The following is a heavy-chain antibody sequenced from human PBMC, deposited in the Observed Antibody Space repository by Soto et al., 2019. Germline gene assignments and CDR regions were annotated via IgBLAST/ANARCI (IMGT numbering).Heavy chain of an antibody. V-gene: IGHV1-69*01. Sequence: QVQLVQSGAEVKKPGASVKVSCKASGGTFSSYAISWVRQAPGQGLEWMGGIIPIFGTANYAQKFQGRVTITADESTSKAYMELSSLRSEDTAVYYCARDSVWTGTTNWFDPWGQGTLVTVSS. CDR2: IIPIFGTA. CDR1: GGTFSSYA. CDR3: ARDSVWTGTTNWFDP. J-gene: IGHJ5*02. D-gene: IGHD1-1*01.